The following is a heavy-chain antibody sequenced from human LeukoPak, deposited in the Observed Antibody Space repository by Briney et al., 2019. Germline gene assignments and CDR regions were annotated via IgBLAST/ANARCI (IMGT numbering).Heavy chain of an antibody. V-gene: IGHV3-74*01. CDR2: INLDGSST. J-gene: IGHJ4*02. CDR1: GFTFSSYW. D-gene: IGHD2-2*01. CDR3: ARDSGYCSSTGCYVHYFDF. Sequence: PGGSLRLSCAASGFTFSSYWMHWVRQVPGKGLVWVSRINLDGSSTSYADSVKGRFTISRDNAKNTLYLQMNSLRAEDTAVYYCARDSGYCSSTGCYVHYFDFWGQGTLVTVSS.